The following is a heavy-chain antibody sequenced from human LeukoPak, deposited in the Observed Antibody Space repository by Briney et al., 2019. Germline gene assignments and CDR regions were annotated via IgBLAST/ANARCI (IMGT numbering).Heavy chain of an antibody. Sequence: LETLSLTCAVYGGSFSGYYWSWIRQPPGKGLEWIGEINHSGSTNYNPSPKSRVTISVDTSKNQFSLKLSSVTAADTAVYYCARWIGDYGGKGSNYYYYYYMDVWGKGTTVTVSS. J-gene: IGHJ6*03. CDR2: INHSGST. D-gene: IGHD4-23*01. CDR3: ARWIGDYGGKGSNYYYYYYMDV. CDR1: GGSFSGYY. V-gene: IGHV4-34*01.